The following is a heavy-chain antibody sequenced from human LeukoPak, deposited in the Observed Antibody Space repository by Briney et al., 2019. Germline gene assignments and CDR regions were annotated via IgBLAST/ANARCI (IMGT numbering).Heavy chain of an antibody. CDR1: GYTLTELS. Sequence: ASVKVSCKVSGYTLTELSMHWVRQAPGKGLEWMGGFDPEDGETIYAQKFQGRVTITREPSATTAYMELNSLTSEDTAVYYCARVSDDSGWNFDYWGQGTLVTVSS. D-gene: IGHD6-19*01. CDR2: FDPEDGET. J-gene: IGHJ4*02. CDR3: ARVSDDSGWNFDY. V-gene: IGHV1-24*01.